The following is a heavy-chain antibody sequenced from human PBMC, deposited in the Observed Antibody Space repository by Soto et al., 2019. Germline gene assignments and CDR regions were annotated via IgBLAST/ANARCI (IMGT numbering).Heavy chain of an antibody. J-gene: IGHJ6*03. CDR2: ISGSGGST. CDR3: AKDLILTGYSAKLYYYFYMDV. Sequence: GGSLRLSCAASGFTFNSYAMTWVRQAPGKGLEWVSAISGSGGSTTYADSVKGRFTISRDNSKNTLYLQMHSLRAEDTAVYYCAKDLILTGYSAKLYYYFYMDVWGKGTTVTVSS. CDR1: GFTFNSYA. D-gene: IGHD3-9*01. V-gene: IGHV3-23*01.